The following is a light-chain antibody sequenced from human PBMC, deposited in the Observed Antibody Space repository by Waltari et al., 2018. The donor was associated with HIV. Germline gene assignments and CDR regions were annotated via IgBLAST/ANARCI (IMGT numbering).Light chain of an antibody. CDR3: HQYGSSPET. CDR1: QPVSSSH. CDR2: GAS. J-gene: IGKJ1*01. V-gene: IGKV3-20*01. Sequence: DTALTQSPGTLSLSPGEAAILSGRTSQPVSSSHLGGYQQKPGQAPRLLVYGASNRAAGIPDRFSGSGSGADFTLSISRLEPEDFAVYYCHQYGSSPETFGQGTKV.